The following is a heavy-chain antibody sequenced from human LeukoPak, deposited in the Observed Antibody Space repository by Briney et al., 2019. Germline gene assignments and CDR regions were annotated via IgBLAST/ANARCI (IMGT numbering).Heavy chain of an antibody. D-gene: IGHD3-10*01. CDR1: GFTFGSYW. Sequence: PGGSLRLSCAASGFTFGSYWMSWVRQAPGKGLEWVANIKQDGSEKYYVDSVKGRFTISRDNAKNSLYLQMNSLRAEDTAVYYCARDRYYYGSGSYSSPNYYFDYWGQGTLVTVSS. CDR3: ARDRYYYGSGSYSSPNYYFDY. V-gene: IGHV3-7*01. CDR2: IKQDGSEK. J-gene: IGHJ4*02.